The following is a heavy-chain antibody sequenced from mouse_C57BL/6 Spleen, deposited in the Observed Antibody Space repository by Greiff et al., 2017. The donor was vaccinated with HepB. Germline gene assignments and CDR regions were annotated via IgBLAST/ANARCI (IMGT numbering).Heavy chain of an antibody. CDR3: ARNGNPYAMDY. J-gene: IGHJ4*01. Sequence: VQLQQPGAELVMPGASVKLSCKASGYTFTSYWMHWVKQRPGQGLEWIGEIDPSDSYTNYNQKFKGKSTLTVDKSSSTAYMQLSSLTSEDSAVYYCARNGNPYAMDYWGQGTSVTVSS. V-gene: IGHV1-69*01. CDR2: IDPSDSYT. CDR1: GYTFTSYW. D-gene: IGHD2-1*01.